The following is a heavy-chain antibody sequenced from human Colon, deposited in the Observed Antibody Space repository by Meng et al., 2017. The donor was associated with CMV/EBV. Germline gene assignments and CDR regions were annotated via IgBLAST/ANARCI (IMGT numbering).Heavy chain of an antibody. Sequence: TVSGGSISSGSCYWSWIRQRAGKGLEWIGRIYTSGSTNYNPSLKSRVTISGDTSKNQFSLKLSSVTAADTAVYYCARDYGDANWFDPWGQGTLVTVSS. CDR1: GGSISSGSCY. CDR2: IYTSGST. J-gene: IGHJ5*02. CDR3: ARDYGDANWFDP. D-gene: IGHD4-17*01. V-gene: IGHV4-61*02.